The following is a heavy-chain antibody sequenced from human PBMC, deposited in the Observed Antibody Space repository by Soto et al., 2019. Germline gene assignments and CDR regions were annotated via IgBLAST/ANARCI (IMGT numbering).Heavy chain of an antibody. V-gene: IGHV3-23*01. D-gene: IGHD2-8*01. CDR3: AKSRVYAIAGFDY. CDR1: GFTFSSYA. J-gene: IGHJ4*02. Sequence: GGSLRLSCAASGFTFSSYAMSWVRQAPGKGLEWVSAISGSGGSTYYADSVKGRFTISRDNSKNTPYLQMNSLRAEDTAVYYCAKSRVYAIAGFDYWGQGTLVTVSS. CDR2: ISGSGGST.